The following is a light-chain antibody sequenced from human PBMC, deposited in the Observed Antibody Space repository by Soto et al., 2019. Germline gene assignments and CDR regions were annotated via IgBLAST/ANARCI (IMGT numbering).Light chain of an antibody. CDR1: QRISSY. Sequence: TKSPAYLSACPGSRFTSTCLASQRISSYSHWYQHKPGKAPKLLISTASSLESGVPSRFSGSGSGTDFTLTISSLEPEDFAPSYCQQYNSSVFGHGPKVDIK. J-gene: IGKJ1*01. CDR2: TAS. V-gene: IGKV1-39*01. CDR3: QQYNSSV.